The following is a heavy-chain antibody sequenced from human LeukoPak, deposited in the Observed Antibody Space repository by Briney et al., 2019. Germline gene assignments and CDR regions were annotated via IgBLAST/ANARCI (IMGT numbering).Heavy chain of an antibody. Sequence: GGSLRLSCAASGFTFSSYAMHWVRQAPGKWLEWVAVISYDGSNKYYADSVKGRFTISRDNARNSLFLQMNSLRADDTAIYYCARAGEMRYMDAWGKGTAVTVSS. CDR3: ARAGEMRYMDA. CDR1: GFTFSSYA. D-gene: IGHD5-24*01. CDR2: ISYDGSNK. J-gene: IGHJ6*03. V-gene: IGHV3-30*04.